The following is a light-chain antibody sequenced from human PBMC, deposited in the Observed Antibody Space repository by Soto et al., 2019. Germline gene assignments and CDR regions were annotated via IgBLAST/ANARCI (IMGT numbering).Light chain of an antibody. V-gene: IGKV3-20*01. CDR2: GAS. CDR1: QSVSSNY. Sequence: EIVLTQSPGTLSLSPGERATLSCRASQSVSSNYLAWYQQKHGQAPRLLIYGASSRATGIPDRFSGSGSGTDFIHTISRLEPEDFAVYYCQQYASTPSGTFGQGTKVEIK. CDR3: QQYASTPSGT. J-gene: IGKJ1*01.